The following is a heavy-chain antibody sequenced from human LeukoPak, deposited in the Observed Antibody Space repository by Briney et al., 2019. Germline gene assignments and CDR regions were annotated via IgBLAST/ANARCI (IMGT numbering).Heavy chain of an antibody. CDR2: INWNAGST. J-gene: IGHJ6*03. CDR3: AREAYGSGSYFLYYYYYMDV. V-gene: IGHV3-20*04. D-gene: IGHD3-10*01. Sequence: GGSLRLSCAASGFTFDDYGMSWVRQAPGKGLEWVSGINWNAGSTGYADSVKGRFTISRDNAKNSLYLQMNSLRAEDTALYYCAREAYGSGSYFLYYYYYMDVWGKGTTVTVSS. CDR1: GFTFDDYG.